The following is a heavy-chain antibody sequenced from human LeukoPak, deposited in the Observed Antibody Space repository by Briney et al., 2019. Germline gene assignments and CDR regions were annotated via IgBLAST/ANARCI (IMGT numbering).Heavy chain of an antibody. V-gene: IGHV3-23*01. CDR1: GFAFSTYA. CDR2: ISGSGDAT. J-gene: IGHJ4*02. CDR3: AKARGSGSYYGFDY. Sequence: GGSLRLSCAASGFAFSTYAMSWFRQAPGKGLGWVSSISGSGDATYYADYVKGLFTVSRDNSKNSLYFQMNSLRAEDTALYYCAKARGSGSYYGFDYWGQGTLVTVSS. D-gene: IGHD3-10*01.